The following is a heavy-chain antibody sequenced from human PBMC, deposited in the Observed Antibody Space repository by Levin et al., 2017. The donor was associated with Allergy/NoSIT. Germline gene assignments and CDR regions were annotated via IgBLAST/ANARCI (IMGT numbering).Heavy chain of an antibody. Sequence: AGGSLRLSCAASGFTFSNYAMTWVRQAPGKGLEWVSVISGSGGDTYYADSVKGRFTISRDNSKNTLYLQMNSLRAEDTAIYYCVKDLTLGGSGRLGPWGQGTLVTVSS. V-gene: IGHV3-23*01. CDR3: VKDLTLGGSGRLGP. D-gene: IGHD3-10*01. J-gene: IGHJ5*02. CDR1: GFTFSNYA. CDR2: ISGSGGDT.